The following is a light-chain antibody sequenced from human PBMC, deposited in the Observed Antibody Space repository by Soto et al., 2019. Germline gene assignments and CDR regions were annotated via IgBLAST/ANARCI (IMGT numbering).Light chain of an antibody. Sequence: DIVLAQAPGALSLSPGERDTLSRMASQSVISTYLAWYKKKPGQAPRLIIYGASSRATGIPDRLSGSGSGTDFTLTISRLEPEDFAVDDGQQYGSSPITFGQGTRLEIK. CDR3: QQYGSSPIT. J-gene: IGKJ5*01. CDR1: QSVISTY. V-gene: IGKV3-20*01. CDR2: GAS.